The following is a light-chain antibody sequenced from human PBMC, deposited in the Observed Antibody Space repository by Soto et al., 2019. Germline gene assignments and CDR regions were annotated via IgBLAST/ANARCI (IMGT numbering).Light chain of an antibody. CDR2: AAS. V-gene: IGKV1-9*01. CDR1: QGISSY. CDR3: QQGGT. J-gene: IGKJ3*01. Sequence: DIQLTQSPSFLSASVGDRVTITCRASQGISSYLAWYQQKPGKAPKLLLYAASTLQSGVPSRFSGSGSATEFTLTTSSRQPEDFATYYCQQGGTFGPGTKVDI.